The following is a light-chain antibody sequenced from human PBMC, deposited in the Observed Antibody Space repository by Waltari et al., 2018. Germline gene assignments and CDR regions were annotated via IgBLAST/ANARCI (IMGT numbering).Light chain of an antibody. CDR2: DAS. CDR3: QQRSNWPPAT. V-gene: IGKV3-11*01. Sequence: EIVLTQSPATLPLSPGERATLSCRASQSVSSYLAWYQQKPGQAPRLLIYDASNRATGIPARFSGSGSGTDFTLTISSLEPEDFAVYYCQQRSNWPPATFGQGTKVEIK. J-gene: IGKJ1*01. CDR1: QSVSSY.